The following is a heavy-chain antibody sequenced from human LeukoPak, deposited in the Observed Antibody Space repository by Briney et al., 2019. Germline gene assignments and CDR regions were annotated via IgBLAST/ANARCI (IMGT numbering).Heavy chain of an antibody. CDR2: IYADYST. CDR3: AKDDFWSGYYDY. J-gene: IGHJ4*02. CDR1: GFIVSDKY. V-gene: IGHV3-66*01. Sequence: GGSLRLSCAASGFIVSDKYMNWVRQSPGKGLEWVSIIYADYSTYYADSVKGRFTISRDNSKNTLYLQMNSLRAEDTAVYYCAKDDFWSGYYDYWGQGTLVTVSS. D-gene: IGHD3-3*01.